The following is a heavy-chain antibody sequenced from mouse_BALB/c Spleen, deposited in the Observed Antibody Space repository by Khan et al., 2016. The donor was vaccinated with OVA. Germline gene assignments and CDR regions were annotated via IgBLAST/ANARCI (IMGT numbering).Heavy chain of an antibody. CDR2: ISSGGHYT. V-gene: IGHV5-6*01. CDR3: AKTIVTAKGDYEAMDY. J-gene: IGHJ4*01. D-gene: IGHD2-12*01. CDR1: GFTFSSYG. Sequence: EVQLVESGGDLVKPGGSLKLSCAASGFTFSSYGMSWVRQTPDKRLEWVATISSGGHYTYFPDSVRGRFTISRDNAKNTLYLQMSSLKSEDTAMYYCAKTIVTAKGDYEAMDYWGQGTTVTVSS.